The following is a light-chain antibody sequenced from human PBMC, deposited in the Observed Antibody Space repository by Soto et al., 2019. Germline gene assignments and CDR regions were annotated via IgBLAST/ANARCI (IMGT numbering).Light chain of an antibody. J-gene: IGKJ4*02. CDR3: KQPRSFPRT. CDR2: DVA. CDR1: QSISSW. Sequence: IQLTLSPSTLSASVGDRVTITWRASQSISSWLAGYQQKPGQAPSLLIYDVASLQSGLPSRSSGGRAGTDVSLTIISLQPEEVATNYYKQPRSFPRTFGEGTKGDIK. V-gene: IGKV1-5*01.